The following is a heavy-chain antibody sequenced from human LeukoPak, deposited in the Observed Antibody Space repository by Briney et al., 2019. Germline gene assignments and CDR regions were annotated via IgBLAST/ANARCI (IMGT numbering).Heavy chain of an antibody. CDR1: GFSFRSYW. J-gene: IGHJ4*02. CDR3: ARDGHPFDW. Sequence: PGGSLRLSCAASGFSFRSYWMSWVRQAPGKGLEWVANINLDGSEKYYVDSAKGRFTISRDNAKNSLSLQMISLRDEDTALYYCARDGHPFDWWGQGTQVTVSS. CDR2: INLDGSEK. V-gene: IGHV3-7*03.